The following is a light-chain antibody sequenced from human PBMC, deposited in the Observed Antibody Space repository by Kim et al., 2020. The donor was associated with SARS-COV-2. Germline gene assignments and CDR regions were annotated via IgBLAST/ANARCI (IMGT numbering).Light chain of an antibody. CDR3: LQHRTYPIT. J-gene: IGKJ5*01. CDR1: QDIGYD. V-gene: IGKV1-17*01. Sequence: ASVGDRVTITCMASQDIGYDVGWYQQNPGRAPKRLIYGAANLQSGVPSRFSGSGSETEFTLTINSLQPEDFATYFCLQHRTYPITFGQGTRLESK. CDR2: GAA.